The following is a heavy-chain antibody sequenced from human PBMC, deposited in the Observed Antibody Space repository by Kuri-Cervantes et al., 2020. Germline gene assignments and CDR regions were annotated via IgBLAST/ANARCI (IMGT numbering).Heavy chain of an antibody. CDR1: GGSISSYY. CDR3: ARDQRYCSGGSCYSLVSA. J-gene: IGHJ5*02. D-gene: IGHD2-15*01. Sequence: GSLRLSCTVSGGSISSYYWSWIRQPPGKGLEWIGYIYYSGSTNYNPSLKGRVTISVDTSKNQFSLKLSSVTAADTAVYYCARDQRYCSGGSCYSLVSAWGQGTLVTVSS. CDR2: IYYSGST. V-gene: IGHV4-59*13.